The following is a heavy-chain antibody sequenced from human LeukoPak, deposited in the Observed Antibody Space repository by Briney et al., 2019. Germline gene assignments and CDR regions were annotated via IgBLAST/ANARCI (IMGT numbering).Heavy chain of an antibody. Sequence: PSETLSLTCAVYGGSFSGYYWSWIRQPPGKGLEWIGEINHSGSTNYNPSLKSRVTISVDTSKNQFSLQLNSVTPEDTAVYYCARTYSGYDGPFDYWGQGTLVTVSS. CDR1: GGSFSGYY. V-gene: IGHV4-34*01. CDR2: INHSGST. CDR3: ARTYSGYDGPFDY. D-gene: IGHD5-12*01. J-gene: IGHJ4*02.